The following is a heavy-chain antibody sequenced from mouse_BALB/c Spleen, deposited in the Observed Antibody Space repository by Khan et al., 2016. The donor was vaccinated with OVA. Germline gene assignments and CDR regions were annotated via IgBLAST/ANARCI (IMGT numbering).Heavy chain of an antibody. D-gene: IGHD2-10*01. CDR2: INTYTGEP. CDR3: ARTPYFSYTMAY. V-gene: IGHV9-3-1*01. Sequence: QIQLVQSGPELKKPGETVKISCKASGYTFTNFGMNWVKQAPGEGLEWMGWINTYTGEPTYAEDFKGRFAFSLETSASTAYLQINNLKNEDTATYFCARTPYFSYTMAYWGQGTSLTVSS. J-gene: IGHJ4*01. CDR1: GYTFTNFG.